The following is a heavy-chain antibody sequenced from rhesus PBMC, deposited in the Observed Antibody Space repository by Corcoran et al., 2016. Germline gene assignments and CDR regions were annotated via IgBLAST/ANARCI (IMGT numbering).Heavy chain of an antibody. J-gene: IGHJ6*01. V-gene: IGHV3S4*01. Sequence: EVQLVESGGGLVQPGGSLRLSCAASGFTFSSYDMSWVRQALGKGLEWVSYISYIGKPIYNAVCVKGRFTISRDNAKNSLSLQMNSLKTEDTAVYYCTREYCSGIYCYGLDSWGQGVVVTVSS. D-gene: IGHD2-27*01. CDR2: ISYIGKPI. CDR1: GFTFSSYD. CDR3: TREYCSGIYCYGLDS.